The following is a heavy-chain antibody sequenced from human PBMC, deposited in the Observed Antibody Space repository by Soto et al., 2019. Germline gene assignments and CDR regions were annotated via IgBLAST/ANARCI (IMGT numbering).Heavy chain of an antibody. CDR2: IKGKSDGGTT. Sequence: EVQLVESGGGLAKPGGSLRLSCAVSGFIFTNAWRNWVRQTPGKGLEWVGRIKGKSDGGTTDYADLVKGRFTISGDESKNTVFLQMNSLETEDSAVYYCATSGTMVYGDSTRPHFDYWGRGTLVTVSS. CDR1: GFIFTNAW. V-gene: IGHV3-15*07. J-gene: IGHJ4*02. D-gene: IGHD4-17*01. CDR3: ATSGTMVYGDSTRPHFDY.